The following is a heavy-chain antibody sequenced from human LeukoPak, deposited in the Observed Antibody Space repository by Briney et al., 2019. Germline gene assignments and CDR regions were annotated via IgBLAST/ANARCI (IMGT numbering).Heavy chain of an antibody. CDR1: GFTFSDYA. CDR2: ISSSSSYI. V-gene: IGHV3-21*01. CDR3: ARVTPYYYYYYMDV. Sequence: GGSLRLSCEASGFTFSDYAMTWVRQAPGKGLEWVSSISSSSSYIYYADSVKGRFTISRDNAKNSLYLQMNSLRAEDTAVYYCARVTPYYYYYYMDVWGKGTTVTVSS. J-gene: IGHJ6*03.